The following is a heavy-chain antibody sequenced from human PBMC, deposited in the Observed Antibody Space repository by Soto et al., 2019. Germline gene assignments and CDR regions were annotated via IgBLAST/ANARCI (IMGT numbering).Heavy chain of an antibody. V-gene: IGHV4-59*08. J-gene: IGHJ6*02. CDR3: ARHNSLGWYYYYGMDV. CDR2: GST. Sequence: GSTNYNPSLKSRVTITVDTSKNQFSLKLSSVTAADTAVYYCARHNSLGWYYYYGMDVWGQGTTVTVSS. D-gene: IGHD6-19*01.